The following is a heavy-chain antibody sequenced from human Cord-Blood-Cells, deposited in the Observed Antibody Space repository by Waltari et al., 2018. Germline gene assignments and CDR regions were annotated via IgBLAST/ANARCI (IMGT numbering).Heavy chain of an antibody. D-gene: IGHD3-16*01. CDR2: IYWNDDR. Sequence: VGWIRQPPGKALEWLALIYWNDDRRYSPSLKSRLTITKDTSKNQVVLTMTNMDPVDTATYYYAHPRDWGAFDIWGQGTMVTVSS. CDR3: AHPRDWGAFDI. J-gene: IGHJ3*02. V-gene: IGHV2-5*01.